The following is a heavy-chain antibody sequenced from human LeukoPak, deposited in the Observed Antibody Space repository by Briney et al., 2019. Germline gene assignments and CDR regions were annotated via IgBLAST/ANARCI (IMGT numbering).Heavy chain of an antibody. D-gene: IGHD3-10*01. V-gene: IGHV4-31*03. J-gene: IGHJ4*02. CDR3: ARGTYYSSSGCYYNLDK. CDR1: GCSISSSGYY. Sequence: SETLSLTCTVSGCSISSSGYYWTWLRQHPGKGLEWLGYIFYSGSTYYNPSLKGRFTISLDTSKNQLSLKLSSVTAADTAVYYCARGTYYSSSGCYYNLDKWGQGTLVTVSS. CDR2: IFYSGST.